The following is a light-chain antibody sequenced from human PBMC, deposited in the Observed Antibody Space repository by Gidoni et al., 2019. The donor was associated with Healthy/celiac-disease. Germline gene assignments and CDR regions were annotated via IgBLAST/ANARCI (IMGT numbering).Light chain of an antibody. CDR3: QQYDNLLLT. V-gene: IGKV1-33*01. CDR1: QDISNY. Sequence: DIQMTQSPSSLSASVGDRGTITCQASQDISNYLNWYQQKPGKAPKLLIYDASNLETGVPSRFSGSGSGTDFTFTISSLQPEDIATYYCQQYDNLLLTFXGXTKVEIK. CDR2: DAS. J-gene: IGKJ4*01.